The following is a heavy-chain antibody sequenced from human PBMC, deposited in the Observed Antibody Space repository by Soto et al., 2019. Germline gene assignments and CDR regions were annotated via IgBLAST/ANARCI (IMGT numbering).Heavy chain of an antibody. J-gene: IGHJ4*02. D-gene: IGHD5-12*01. Sequence: QVQLVESGGGVVERGRSLRLSCAASGFTFSSYAMHWVRQAPGKGLEWVAVISYDGSNKYYADSVKGRFTISRDNSKNTLYLQMNSLRAEDTAVYYCARDLSRVATISYFDYWGQGTLVTVSS. V-gene: IGHV3-30-3*01. CDR3: ARDLSRVATISYFDY. CDR1: GFTFSSYA. CDR2: ISYDGSNK.